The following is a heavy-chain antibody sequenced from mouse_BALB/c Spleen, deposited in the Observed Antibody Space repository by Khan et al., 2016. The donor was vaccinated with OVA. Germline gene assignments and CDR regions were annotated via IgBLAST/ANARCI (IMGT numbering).Heavy chain of an antibody. J-gene: IGHJ2*01. Sequence: DVELVESGPGLVKPSQSLSLTCTVTGYSITSCYGWYWIRQFPGNHLEWMGYISYSGSTNYNPSLKIRISITRDTSKNQFLLQLNSVTNEDTATYYCARTARIKYWGQGTTLTVSS. CDR3: ARTARIKY. V-gene: IGHV3-1*02. CDR2: ISYSGST. CDR1: GYSITSCYG. D-gene: IGHD1-2*01.